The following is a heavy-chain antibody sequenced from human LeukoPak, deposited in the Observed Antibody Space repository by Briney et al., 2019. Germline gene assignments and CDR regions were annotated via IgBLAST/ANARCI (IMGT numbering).Heavy chain of an antibody. Sequence: GGSLRLSCAASGFTFSTYGMHWVRRAPGKGLEWVALIWYDGSNKYYADSVKGRFTISRDNSKNTLYLQMNSLRAEDTAVYYCAKDLRYYDFWSGLADYWGQGTLVTVSS. CDR1: GFTFSTYG. CDR2: IWYDGSNK. D-gene: IGHD3-3*01. CDR3: AKDLRYYDFWSGLADY. V-gene: IGHV3-33*06. J-gene: IGHJ4*02.